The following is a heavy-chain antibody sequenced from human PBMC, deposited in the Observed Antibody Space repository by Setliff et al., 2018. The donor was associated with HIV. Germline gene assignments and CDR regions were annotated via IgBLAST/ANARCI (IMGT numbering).Heavy chain of an antibody. J-gene: IGHJ4*02. Sequence: PGGSLRLSCAASGFTFNNNDMTWVRQVPGKGLEWISGICGSDGATYYADSVKGRFTISRDSSKSTLYLQMNGLRAEDTAVYYCAQDPRPDYTGQYFFFAYWGQGALVTVS. CDR1: GFTFNNND. CDR3: AQDPRPDYTGQYFFFAY. CDR2: ICGSDGAT. D-gene: IGHD2-2*02. V-gene: IGHV3-23*01.